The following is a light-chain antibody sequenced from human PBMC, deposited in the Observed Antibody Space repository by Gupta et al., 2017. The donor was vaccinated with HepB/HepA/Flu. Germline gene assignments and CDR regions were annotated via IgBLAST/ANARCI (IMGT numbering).Light chain of an antibody. CDR3: QQRSNWPPLT. Sequence: EIVLTKFPATLSLSPGERATLSCRASQSVSSYLAWYQQKPGQAPRLLIYDASNRATGIPARFSGSGSGTDFTLTISSLEPEDFAVYYCQQRSNWPPLTFGGGTKVEIK. CDR2: DAS. J-gene: IGKJ4*01. CDR1: QSVSSY. V-gene: IGKV3-11*01.